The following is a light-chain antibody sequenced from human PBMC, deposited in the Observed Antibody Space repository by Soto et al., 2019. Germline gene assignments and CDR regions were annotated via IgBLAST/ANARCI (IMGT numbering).Light chain of an antibody. J-gene: IGKJ1*01. CDR3: QQYVSSRT. CDR2: GAS. CDR1: QSVRSNY. Sequence: EIVLTQSPGTLSLSPGERATLSCRASQSVRSNYLAWYQQKPGQAPSLLIYGASSRATGISDRFSGSGSGTDLTITISRLEPVYFAVSYCQQYVSSRTFGQGTKVEIK. V-gene: IGKV3-20*01.